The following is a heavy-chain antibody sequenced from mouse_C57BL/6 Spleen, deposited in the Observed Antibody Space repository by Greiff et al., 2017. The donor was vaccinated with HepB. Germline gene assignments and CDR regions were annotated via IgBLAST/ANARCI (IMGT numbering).Heavy chain of an antibody. CDR1: GYTFTSYW. J-gene: IGHJ1*03. Sequence: QVQLKQPGAELVRPGSSVKLSCKASGYTFTSYWMDWVKQRPGQGLEWIGNIYPSDSETHYNQKFKDKATLTVDKSSSTAYMQLSSLTSEDSAVYYCARGDGSSPLWYFDVWGTGTTVTVSS. CDR3: ARGDGSSPLWYFDV. D-gene: IGHD1-1*01. CDR2: IYPSDSET. V-gene: IGHV1-61*01.